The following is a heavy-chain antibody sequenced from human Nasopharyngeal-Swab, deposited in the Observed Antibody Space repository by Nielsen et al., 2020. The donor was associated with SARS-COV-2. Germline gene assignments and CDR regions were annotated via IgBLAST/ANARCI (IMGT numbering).Heavy chain of an antibody. CDR3: AKGDYSDYFFDY. D-gene: IGHD4-11*01. CDR2: ISGGGGNT. J-gene: IGHJ4*02. V-gene: IGHV3-23*01. Sequence: GESLKISCAASGFTFSSHAMTWVRQAPGKGLEWVSAISGGGGNTYYADPVKGRFTISRDNSQNTLYLQMNSLRAEDTAVYHCAKGDYSDYFFDYWGQGTLVTVSS. CDR1: GFTFSSHA.